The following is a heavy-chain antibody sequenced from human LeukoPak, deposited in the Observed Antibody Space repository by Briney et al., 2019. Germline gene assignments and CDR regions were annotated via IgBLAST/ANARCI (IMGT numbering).Heavy chain of an antibody. CDR3: ARDFLRILQLPH. CDR1: GFTFSAFV. Sequence: PGGSLRLSCAASGFTFSAFVMSWVRQAPGKGLEWVSSISSSSSYIYYADSVKGRFTISRDNAKSSLYLQMNSLRAEDTAVYYCARDFLRILQLPHWGQGTLVTVSS. V-gene: IGHV3-21*01. CDR2: ISSSSSYI. J-gene: IGHJ4*02. D-gene: IGHD5-18*01.